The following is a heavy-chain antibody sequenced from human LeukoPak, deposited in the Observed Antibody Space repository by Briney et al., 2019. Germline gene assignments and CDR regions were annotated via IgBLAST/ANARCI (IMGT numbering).Heavy chain of an antibody. Sequence: PSETLSLTCTVSGGSISSSSYYWGWIRQPPGKGLEWIGSIYYSGSTNYNPSLKSRVTISVDTSKNQFSLKLSSVTAADTAVYYCARGPLWFGENGFDYWGQGTLVTVSS. CDR2: IYYSGST. CDR1: GGSISSSSYY. V-gene: IGHV4-39*07. J-gene: IGHJ4*02. CDR3: ARGPLWFGENGFDY. D-gene: IGHD3-10*01.